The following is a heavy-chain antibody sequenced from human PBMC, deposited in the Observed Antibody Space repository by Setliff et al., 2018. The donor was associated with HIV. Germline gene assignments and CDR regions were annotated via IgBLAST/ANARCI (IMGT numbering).Heavy chain of an antibody. CDR1: GGSMRSGSHF. J-gene: IGHJ2*01. V-gene: IGHV4-61*09. CDR2: VFVTGPT. Sequence: SETLSLTCTVSGGSMRSGSHFWSWILQPAGKGLEWLGHVFVTGPTNYNSALGSRITISVEPTKNQFTLNLASATAADTAVYYCASAAYGGTYLWEQASDLWGPGTLVTVSS. CDR3: ASAAYGGTYLWEQASDL. D-gene: IGHD1-26*01.